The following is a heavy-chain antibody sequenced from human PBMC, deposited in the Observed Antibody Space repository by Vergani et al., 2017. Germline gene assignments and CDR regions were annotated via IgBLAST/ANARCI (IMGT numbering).Heavy chain of an antibody. CDR3: EKANPRNSGYDYLYYYHAMDV. CDR2: ISGSGGST. V-gene: IGHV3-23*01. J-gene: IGHJ6*01. D-gene: IGHD5-12*01. Sequence: EVQLLESGGDLVQPGGSLSLSCAASGFTFNHYAMNWVRQAPGKGLEWVSGISGSGGSTYYAGSVKGRFTISRDSSKNTLYLQMNSLTAGDTAVYYCEKANPRNSGYDYLYYYHAMDVWGQGTTVTVSS. CDR1: GFTFNHYA.